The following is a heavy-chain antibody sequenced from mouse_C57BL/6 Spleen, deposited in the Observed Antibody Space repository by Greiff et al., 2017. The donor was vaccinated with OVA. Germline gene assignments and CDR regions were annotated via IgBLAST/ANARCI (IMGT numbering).Heavy chain of an antibody. D-gene: IGHD1-1*01. V-gene: IGHV14-4*01. J-gene: IGHJ3*01. CDR2: IDPENGDT. Sequence: EVKLMESGAELVRPGASVKLSCTASGFNIKDDYMHWVKQRPEQGLEWIGWIDPENGDTEYASKFQGKATITADTSSNTAYLQLSSLTSEDTAVYYCTPYYYGSPAWFAYWGQGTLVTVSA. CDR1: GFNIKDDY. CDR3: TPYYYGSPAWFAY.